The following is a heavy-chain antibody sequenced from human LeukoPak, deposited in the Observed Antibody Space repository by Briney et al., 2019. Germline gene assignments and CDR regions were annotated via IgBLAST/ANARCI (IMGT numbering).Heavy chain of an antibody. Sequence: ASVKVSCKASGYTFTSYGISWVRQAPGQGLEWMGWISAYNGNTNYAQKLQGRVTMTTDTSTSTAYMELRSLRSDDTAVYYCASTRLTGYCSSTSCYAVPSASYIWGQGTMVTVSS. CDR2: ISAYNGNT. V-gene: IGHV1-18*01. CDR3: ASTRLTGYCSSTSCYAVPSASYI. CDR1: GYTFTSYG. J-gene: IGHJ3*02. D-gene: IGHD2-2*03.